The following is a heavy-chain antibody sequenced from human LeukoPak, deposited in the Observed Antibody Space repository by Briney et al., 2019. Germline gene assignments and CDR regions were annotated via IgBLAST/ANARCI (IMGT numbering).Heavy chain of an antibody. CDR3: AKMRWPEYFQH. J-gene: IGHJ1*01. CDR1: GLTVSSNY. V-gene: IGHV3-53*01. D-gene: IGHD2-15*01. CDR2: IYSGGST. Sequence: GGSLRLSCAASGLTVSSNYMSWVRQAPGKGLEWVSVIYSGGSTDYADSVKGRFTISRDTSKNTLYLQMNSLRAEDTAVYYCAKMRWPEYFQHWGQGTLVTVSS.